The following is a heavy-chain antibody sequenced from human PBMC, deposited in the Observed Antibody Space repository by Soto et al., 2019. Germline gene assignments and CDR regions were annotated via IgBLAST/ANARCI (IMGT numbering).Heavy chain of an antibody. CDR2: IVPMFGTT. V-gene: IGHV1-69*06. CDR3: ATPRPALSPFDP. J-gene: IGHJ5*02. Sequence: SVKVSCKTSGGIFSSYSFNWVRQAPGNGLEWMGRIVPMFGTTNYTQKLKGRLTITADRSSSAAYLELSGLRSDDTAMYYCATPRPALSPFDPWGKGTLVTVSS. CDR1: GGIFSSYS.